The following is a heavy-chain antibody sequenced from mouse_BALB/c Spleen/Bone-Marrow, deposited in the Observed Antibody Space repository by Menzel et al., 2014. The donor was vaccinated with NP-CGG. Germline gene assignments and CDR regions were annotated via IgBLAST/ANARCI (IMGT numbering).Heavy chain of an antibody. D-gene: IGHD3-1*01. CDR2: IRSGGIYT. V-gene: IGHV5-6*01. CDR3: ARDGLDY. Sequence: EVKLMESGGDLVKPGGSLKLSCAASGFTFSSFGMSWVRRTPDKRLEWVATIRSGGIYTFYPDSVKGRFTISRDNAKNTLYLQMSSLKSEDTAMYNCARDGLDYWVQGTTLTVSS. CDR1: GFTFSSFG. J-gene: IGHJ2*01.